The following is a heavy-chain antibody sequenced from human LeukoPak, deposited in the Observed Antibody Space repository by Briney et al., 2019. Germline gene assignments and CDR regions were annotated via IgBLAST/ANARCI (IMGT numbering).Heavy chain of an antibody. CDR2: ISSASSYI. V-gene: IGHV3-21*01. CDR1: GFTFSSYS. J-gene: IGHJ4*02. Sequence: GGSLRLSCAASGFTFSSYSINWVRQAPGKGLEWVSSISSASSYIYYADSVKGRFTISRDNAKNSLYLQMNSLRVEDTAVYYCARDAVTQPRSDISGYYPPYQFGYWGQGTLVTVSS. D-gene: IGHD3-22*01. CDR3: ARDAVTQPRSDISGYYPPYQFGY.